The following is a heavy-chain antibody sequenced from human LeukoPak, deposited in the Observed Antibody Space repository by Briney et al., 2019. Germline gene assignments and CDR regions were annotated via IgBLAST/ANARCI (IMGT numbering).Heavy chain of an antibody. CDR3: ARDVRYASGWSTPES. Sequence: SSETLSLTCTVSGGAIINHYWSWIRQPAGKGLESIGRIYSSGSANYSPSLKSRVSMSIDTSNNHFSLNLTSVTAADTALYFCARDVRYASGWSTPESWGQGTLVTVSS. CDR1: GGAIINHY. CDR2: IYSSGSA. D-gene: IGHD6-19*01. J-gene: IGHJ5*02. V-gene: IGHV4-4*07.